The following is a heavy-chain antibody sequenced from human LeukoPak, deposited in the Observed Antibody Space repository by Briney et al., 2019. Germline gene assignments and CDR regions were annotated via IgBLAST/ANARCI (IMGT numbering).Heavy chain of an antibody. CDR3: ARGSGYCSDSSCYHYFEF. D-gene: IGHD2-15*01. J-gene: IGHJ4*02. V-gene: IGHV1-2*06. CDR1: GYTFTDYH. CDR2: INPNSGGT. Sequence: ASVKVSCKASGYTFTDYHTYWVRQAPGQGLEWMGRINPNSGGTNYAQKFQGRLTMTRDTSIATTYMELSRLTSDDTAVYYCARGSGYCSDSSCYHYFEFWGQGALVTVSS.